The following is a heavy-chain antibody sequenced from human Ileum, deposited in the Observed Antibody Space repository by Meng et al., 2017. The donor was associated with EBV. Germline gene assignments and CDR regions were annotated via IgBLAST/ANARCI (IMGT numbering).Heavy chain of an antibody. V-gene: IGHV4-30-2*01. Sequence: TPALPGTHFGGSISIGAHPWSLIRQPPRNGLEWIGYIFQSGNSNYKPSLKSRVTLSVDRSKNQFSLKLSSVTAADTAVYYCVREGQLSQIDYWGQGTLVTVSS. D-gene: IGHD2-15*01. CDR2: IFQSGNS. CDR3: VREGQLSQIDY. CDR1: GGSISIGAHP. J-gene: IGHJ4*02.